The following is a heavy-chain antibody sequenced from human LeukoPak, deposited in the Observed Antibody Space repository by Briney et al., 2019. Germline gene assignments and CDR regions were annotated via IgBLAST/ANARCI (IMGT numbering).Heavy chain of an antibody. CDR1: GFTFSSYE. V-gene: IGHV3-48*03. D-gene: IGHD2-8*01. Sequence: PGGSLRLSCAASGFTFSSYEMNWVRQAPGKGLEWVSYISSSGSTIYYADSVKGRFTISRDNAQNSLYLQMNSLRAEDTAVYYCARWGLMTPLPDYYYYYGMDVWGQGTTVTVSS. CDR2: ISSSGSTI. J-gene: IGHJ6*02. CDR3: ARWGLMTPLPDYYYYYGMDV.